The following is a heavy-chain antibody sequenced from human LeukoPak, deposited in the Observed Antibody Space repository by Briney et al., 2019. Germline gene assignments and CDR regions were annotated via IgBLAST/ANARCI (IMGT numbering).Heavy chain of an antibody. V-gene: IGHV4-59*01. CDR3: ARVGSGGWSFDY. D-gene: IGHD6-19*01. CDR2: IYYSGST. Sequence: SETLSLTCTVSGGSIRSYYWGWIRQPPGKGLEWIGYIYYSGSTNYNPSLKSRVTISVDTSKNQFSLRLSSVTAADTAVYYCARVGSGGWSFDYWGQGTLVTVSS. CDR1: GGSIRSYY. J-gene: IGHJ4*02.